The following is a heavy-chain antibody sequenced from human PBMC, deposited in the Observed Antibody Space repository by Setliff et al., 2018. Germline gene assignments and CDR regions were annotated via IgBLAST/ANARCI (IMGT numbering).Heavy chain of an antibody. Sequence: PSETLSLTCAVYGGSFSGYYWSWIRQPPGKGLEWIGEINHSGSTKYNPSLKSRVTISVDTSKNQFSVKLSSVTAADTAVYYCARGLVTIFGAVIVSPPWFDPWGQGTLVTV. CDR3: ARGLVTIFGAVIVSPPWFDP. CDR2: INHSGST. CDR1: GGSFSGYY. V-gene: IGHV4-34*01. J-gene: IGHJ5*02. D-gene: IGHD3-3*01.